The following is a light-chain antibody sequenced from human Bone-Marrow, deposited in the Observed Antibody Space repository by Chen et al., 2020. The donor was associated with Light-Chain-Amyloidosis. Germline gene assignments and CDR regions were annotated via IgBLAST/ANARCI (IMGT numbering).Light chain of an antibody. V-gene: IGLV2-14*01. CDR3: SSYTITNTLV. CDR2: EVT. J-gene: IGLJ1*01. Sequence: QSALTQPASVSGSPGQSITISCTGTSSDVGGDNHVSWYQQHPDKAPKLMIYEVTNRSSWVPDSFSGSKSDNTASLTISGLQTEDEADYFCSSYTITNTLVFGSGTRVTVL. CDR1: SSDVGGDNH.